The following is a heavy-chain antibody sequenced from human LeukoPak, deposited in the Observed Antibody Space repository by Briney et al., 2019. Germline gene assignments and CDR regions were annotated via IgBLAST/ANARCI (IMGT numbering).Heavy chain of an antibody. CDR3: ATAGAFYFQN. J-gene: IGHJ4*02. CDR1: GFTFDDYA. D-gene: IGHD1-1*01. Sequence: GGSLRLSCAASGFTFDDYAMHWVRQAPGKGLEWVSGISWNSGSIGYADSVKGRLTISRDNAKNTLYLQMNSLRPEDTAVYYCATAGAFYFQNWGQGTLVTVSS. CDR2: ISWNSGSI. V-gene: IGHV3-9*01.